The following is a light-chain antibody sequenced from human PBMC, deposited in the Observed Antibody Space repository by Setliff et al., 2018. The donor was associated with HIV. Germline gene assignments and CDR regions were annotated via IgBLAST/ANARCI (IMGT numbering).Light chain of an antibody. CDR3: CSYTSSTPLYV. Sequence: QSALTQSASVSGSPGQSITISCTGTSSDIGDYNFVSWYQQHPGKAPKLMIYDVSKRPSGVSNRFSGSKSGNTASLTISGLQAEDEADYYCCSYTSSTPLYVFGTGTKVTVL. V-gene: IGLV2-14*01. CDR2: DVS. CDR1: SSDIGDYNF. J-gene: IGLJ1*01.